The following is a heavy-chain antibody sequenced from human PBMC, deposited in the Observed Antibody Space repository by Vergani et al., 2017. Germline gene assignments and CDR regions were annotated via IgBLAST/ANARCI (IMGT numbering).Heavy chain of an antibody. Sequence: QLQLQESGPGLVKPSETLSLTCTVSGGSIIHSSYYWGWIRQPPGKGLEFIGSIYYSGSTYYTPSLKSRVTISVDTSKNQFSLKLSSVTAADTAVYFCARHSSSWYRVPVAGIDYWGQGTLVTVSS. D-gene: IGHD6-13*01. V-gene: IGHV4-39*01. CDR3: ARHSSSWYRVPVAGIDY. CDR1: GGSIIHSSYY. CDR2: IYYSGST. J-gene: IGHJ4*02.